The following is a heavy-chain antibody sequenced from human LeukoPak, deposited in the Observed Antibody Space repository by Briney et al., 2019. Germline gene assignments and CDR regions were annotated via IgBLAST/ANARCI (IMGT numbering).Heavy chain of an antibody. CDR1: GGSFSGYY. CDR3: ARNYYDTFDY. D-gene: IGHD3-22*01. CDR2: INHSGST. J-gene: IGHJ4*02. V-gene: IGHV4-34*01. Sequence: SETPSLTCAVYGGSFSGYYWSWIRQPPGKGLEWIGEINHSGSTNYNPSLKSRVTISVDTSKNQFSLKLSSVTAADTAVYYCARNYYDTFDYWGQGTLVTVSS.